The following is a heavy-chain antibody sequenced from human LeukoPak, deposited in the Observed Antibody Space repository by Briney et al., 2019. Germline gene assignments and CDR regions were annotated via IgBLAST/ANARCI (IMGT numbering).Heavy chain of an antibody. Sequence: PGGSLRLSCAASGFTFSSYGMHWVRQAPGKGLEWVAVIWYDGSNKYYADSVKGRFTISRDNSKNTLYLQMNSLRAEDTAVYYCARDGYSNRFDYWGQGTLVTVSS. J-gene: IGHJ4*02. CDR2: IWYDGSNK. V-gene: IGHV3-33*01. CDR3: ARDGYSNRFDY. D-gene: IGHD4-11*01. CDR1: GFTFSSYG.